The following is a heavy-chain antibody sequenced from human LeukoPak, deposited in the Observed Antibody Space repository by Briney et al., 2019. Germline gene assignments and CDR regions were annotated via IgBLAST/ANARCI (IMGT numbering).Heavy chain of an antibody. D-gene: IGHD1-1*01. V-gene: IGHV4-30-2*01. CDR3: ARDYNGDYPDY. CDR1: GGSISSGGYY. CDR2: IHHSGST. Sequence: SETLSLTCTVSGGSISSGGYYWSWIRQPPGKGLEWIGYIHHSGSTYYNPSLKSRVTISVDRSKNQFSLKLSSVTAADTAVYYCARDYNGDYPDYWGQGTLVTVSS. J-gene: IGHJ4*02.